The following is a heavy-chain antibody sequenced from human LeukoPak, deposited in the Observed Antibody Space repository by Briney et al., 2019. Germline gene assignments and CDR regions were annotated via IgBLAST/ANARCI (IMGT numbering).Heavy chain of an antibody. J-gene: IGHJ4*02. V-gene: IGHV4-38-2*02. CDR2: IYHSGST. Sequence: PSETLSLICTVSGYSITSGYYWVWIRQPPGKGLEWIGSIYHSGSTYYNPSLKSRVTISVDTSKNQFSLKLSSVTAADTAVYYCAREYWPAGSGDNYFDYWGQGTLVTVSS. D-gene: IGHD3-10*01. CDR1: GYSITSGYY. CDR3: AREYWPAGSGDNYFDY.